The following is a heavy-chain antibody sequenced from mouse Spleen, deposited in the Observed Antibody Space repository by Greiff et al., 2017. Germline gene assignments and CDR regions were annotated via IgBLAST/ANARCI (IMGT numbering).Heavy chain of an antibody. CDR2: IYPGSGST. J-gene: IGHJ3*01. CDR1: GYTFTSYW. V-gene: IGHV1-55*01. D-gene: IGHD2-4*01. CDR3: ARRDYDYDDGRPFAY. Sequence: QVQLQQPGAELVKPGASVKMSCKASGYTFTSYWITWVKQRPGQGLEWIGDIYPGSGSTNYNEKFKSKATLTVDTSSSTAYLQLSSLTSEDSAVYYCARRDYDYDDGRPFAYWGQGTLVTVSA.